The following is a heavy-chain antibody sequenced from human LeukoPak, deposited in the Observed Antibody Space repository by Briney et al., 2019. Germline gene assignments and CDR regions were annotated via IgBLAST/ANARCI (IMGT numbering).Heavy chain of an antibody. V-gene: IGHV4-31*03. J-gene: IGHJ4*02. Sequence: SETLSLTCTVSGGSISSGGYYWSWSRQHPGKGLEWIVYIYYSGSTYYNPALKSRVTISADTSTNQFSLKLSSVTAADTAVDYCARARSAAGNFDYWGQGTLVTVAS. CDR3: ARARSAAGNFDY. CDR2: IYYSGST. D-gene: IGHD6-13*01. CDR1: GGSISSGGYY.